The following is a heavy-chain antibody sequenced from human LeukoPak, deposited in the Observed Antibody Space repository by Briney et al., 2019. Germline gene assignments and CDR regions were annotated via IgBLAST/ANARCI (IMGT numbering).Heavy chain of an antibody. CDR2: INHSGST. D-gene: IGHD6-13*01. CDR1: GGSFSGYY. J-gene: IGHJ4*02. V-gene: IGHV4-34*01. CDR3: ARRGIAGPPDY. Sequence: SETLSLTCAVYGGSFSGYYWSWIRQPPGKGLEWIGEINHSGSTNYNPSLKSRVTISVDTSKNQFSLKLSSVTAADTAVYYCARRGIAGPPDYWGQGTLVTVSS.